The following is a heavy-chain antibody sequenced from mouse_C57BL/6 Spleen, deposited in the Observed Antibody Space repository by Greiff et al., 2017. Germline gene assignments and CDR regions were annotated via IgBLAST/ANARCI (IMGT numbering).Heavy chain of an antibody. J-gene: IGHJ3*01. CDR1: GYTFTSYW. Sequence: VQLQQPGAELVRPGSSVKLSCKASGYTFTSYWMDWVKQRPGQGLEWIGNIYPSDSETHYNQKFKDKATLTVDKSSSTAYMQLSSLTSEDSAVYYCAREGYQAWFAYWGQGTLVTVSA. CDR3: AREGYQAWFAY. D-gene: IGHD3-2*02. CDR2: IYPSDSET. V-gene: IGHV1-61*01.